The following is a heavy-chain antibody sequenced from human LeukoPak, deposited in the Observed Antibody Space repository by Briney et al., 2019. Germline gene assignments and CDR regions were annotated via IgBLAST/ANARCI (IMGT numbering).Heavy chain of an antibody. J-gene: IGHJ4*02. CDR2: IHHSGST. V-gene: IGHV4-4*02. Sequence: PSETLSLTCAVSGGSIIRNNWWSWVRQPPGKGLEWIGEIHHSGSTNYNTSLKSRVTISLDKSKNQFSLKLTSVTAADTAVYYCGSLWPGDWGQGTLVTVSS. CDR1: GGSIIRNNW. D-gene: IGHD2/OR15-2a*01. CDR3: GSLWPGD.